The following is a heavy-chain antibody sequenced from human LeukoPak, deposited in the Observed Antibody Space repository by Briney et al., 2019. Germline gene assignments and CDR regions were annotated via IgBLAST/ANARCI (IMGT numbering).Heavy chain of an antibody. D-gene: IGHD4-17*01. CDR2: LYYSGST. J-gene: IGHJ5*02. CDR1: GGSISGINYY. Sequence: SQTLSLTCTVSGGSISGINYYWSWIRQPPGKGLEWIGFLYYSGSTYYNPSLKSRVALSVDTSKRQFSLKLTSVTAADTAVYYCVREGCGDRPPPSSWGQGTLVTVSS. CDR3: VREGCGDRPPPSS. V-gene: IGHV4-30-4*01.